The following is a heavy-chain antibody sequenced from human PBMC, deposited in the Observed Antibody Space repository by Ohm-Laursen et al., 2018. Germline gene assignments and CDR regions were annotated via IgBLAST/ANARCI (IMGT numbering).Heavy chain of an antibody. CDR2: ISSSSSYI. V-gene: IGHV3-21*01. J-gene: IGHJ5*02. Sequence: SLRLSCTASGFTFSSYSMNWVRQAPGKGLEWVSSISSSSSYIYYADSVKGRFTISRDTAKNSLYLQMNSLRAEDTAMYYCARDVDTSSHYSQFDPWGRGTLVTVSS. CDR1: GFTFSSYS. D-gene: IGHD5-18*01. CDR3: ARDVDTSSHYSQFDP.